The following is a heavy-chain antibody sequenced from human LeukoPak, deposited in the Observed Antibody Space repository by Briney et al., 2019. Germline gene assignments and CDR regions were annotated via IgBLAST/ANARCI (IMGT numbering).Heavy chain of an antibody. CDR2: ISYDGSNK. D-gene: IGHD1-26*01. V-gene: IGHV3-30*18. Sequence: PGGSLRLSCAASGFTFSSYGMHWVRQAPGKGLEWVAVISYDGSNKYYADSVKGRFTISRDNSKNTLYLQMNSLRAEDTAVYYCAKEPAGGSGSYWGQGTLVTVSS. CDR1: GFTFSSYG. CDR3: AKEPAGGSGSY. J-gene: IGHJ4*02.